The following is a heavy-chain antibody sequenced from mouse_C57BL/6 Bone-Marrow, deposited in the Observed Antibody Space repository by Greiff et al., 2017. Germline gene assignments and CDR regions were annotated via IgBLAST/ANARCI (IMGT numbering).Heavy chain of an antibody. CDR1: GFSLTSYA. J-gene: IGHJ3*01. CDR2: IWTGGGT. D-gene: IGHD2-1*01. CDR3: ARMDYYGNYEDFAY. Sequence: QVQLQQSGPGLVAPSQSLSITCTVSGFSLTSYAISWVRQPPGKGLEWLGVIWTGGGTNYNSAIKSRLSISKDNSKSQVLLKMNSLQTDDTARYYCARMDYYGNYEDFAYWGQGTLVTVSA. V-gene: IGHV2-9-1*01.